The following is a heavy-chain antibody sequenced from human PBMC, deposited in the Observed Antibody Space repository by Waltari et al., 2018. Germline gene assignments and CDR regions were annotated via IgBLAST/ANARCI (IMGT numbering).Heavy chain of an antibody. CDR1: CGSFSGYY. V-gene: IGHV4-34*01. J-gene: IGHJ1*01. CDR2: INHSGST. CDR3: ARGPRDFWSGYSPAEYFQH. Sequence: QVQLQQWGAGLLKPSETLSLTCAVYCGSFSGYYWSWIRQPPGTGLEWIGEINHSGSTNYNPSLKSRVTISVDTSKNQFSLKLSSVTAADTAVYYCARGPRDFWSGYSPAEYFQHWGQGTLVTVSS. D-gene: IGHD3-3*01.